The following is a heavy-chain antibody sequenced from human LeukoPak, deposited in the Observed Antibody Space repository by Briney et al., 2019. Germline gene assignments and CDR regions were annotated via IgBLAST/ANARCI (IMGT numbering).Heavy chain of an antibody. Sequence: PSETLSLTCTVSGGSISGHYWSWIRQPPGKGLEWIAYIYSSGSTNYNPSLKSRVTMSVDTSKNQFSLKLSSVTAADTAVYYCARSGWFGEYTYWGQGTLVTVSS. J-gene: IGHJ4*02. CDR3: ARSGWFGEYTY. D-gene: IGHD3-10*01. CDR1: GGSISGHY. CDR2: IYSSGST. V-gene: IGHV4-4*08.